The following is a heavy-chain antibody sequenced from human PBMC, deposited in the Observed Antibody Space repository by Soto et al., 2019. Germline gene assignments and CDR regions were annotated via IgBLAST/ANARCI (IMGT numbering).Heavy chain of an antibody. CDR3: ARDVIAPPNYFDP. Sequence: ASVKVSCKASGYTFTRYTMNWVRQAPGQRLEWMGWINPDNGNTKSSQKFQDRVIITRDTSASTAYMDLSSLRSEDTAVYYCARDVIAPPNYFDPWGQGTLVTVSS. CDR2: INPDNGNT. CDR1: GYTFTRYT. D-gene: IGHD4-4*01. J-gene: IGHJ5*02. V-gene: IGHV1-3*01.